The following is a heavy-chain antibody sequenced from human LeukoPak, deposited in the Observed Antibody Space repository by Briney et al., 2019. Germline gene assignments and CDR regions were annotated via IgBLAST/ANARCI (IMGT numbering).Heavy chain of an antibody. V-gene: IGHV4-4*09. CDR2: ISTSGST. CDR1: GGSTSSYN. D-gene: IGHD2-2*02. Sequence: SETLSLTCTVSGGSTSSYNWSWIRQPPRKGLEWIGDISTSGSTNIRPTHKSRVTISVHTPKNRFTLKLSSVTAADTAVYYCASRNVVPADISPFTFYYYMDVWGKGTTVTVSS. CDR3: ASRNVVPADISPFTFYYYMDV. J-gene: IGHJ6*03.